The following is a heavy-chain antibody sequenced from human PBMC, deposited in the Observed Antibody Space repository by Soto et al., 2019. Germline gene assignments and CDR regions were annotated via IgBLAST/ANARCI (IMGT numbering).Heavy chain of an antibody. CDR2: IIPIFGTA. V-gene: IGHV1-69*12. J-gene: IGHJ4*02. CDR3: ARDGGVYDYSPFYY. D-gene: IGHD4-4*01. CDR1: GGTFSSYA. Sequence: QVQLVQSGAEVKKPGSSVKVSCKASGGTFSSYAISWVRQAPGQGLECMGGIIPIFGTAHYAQKFQGRVTMTADASTSTAYMELSSLRSEDTAVYYCARDGGVYDYSPFYYWGQGTLVTVSS.